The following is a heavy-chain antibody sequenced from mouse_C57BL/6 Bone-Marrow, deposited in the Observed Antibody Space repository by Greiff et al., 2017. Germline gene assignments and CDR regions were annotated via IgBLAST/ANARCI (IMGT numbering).Heavy chain of an antibody. Sequence: VQLQQPGAELVKPGASVKLSCKASGYTFTSYWMQWVKQRPGQGLEWIGAIDPSDSYTNYNQKFKGKATLTVDKSSSPAYMQLSSLTSEDSAVYYCARGDYDGDWYFDVWGTGTTVTVSS. CDR1: GYTFTSYW. CDR2: IDPSDSYT. V-gene: IGHV1-50*01. CDR3: ARGDYDGDWYFDV. J-gene: IGHJ1*03. D-gene: IGHD2-4*01.